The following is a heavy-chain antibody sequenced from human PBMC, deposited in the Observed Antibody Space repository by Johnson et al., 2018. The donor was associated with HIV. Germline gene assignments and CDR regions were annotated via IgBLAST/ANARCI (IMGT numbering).Heavy chain of an antibody. V-gene: IGHV3-30*03. J-gene: IGHJ3*02. CDR3: ARGRISVTEVDLRGGGFDI. D-gene: IGHD3-22*01. CDR1: GLNFSDYG. CDR2: ISFDGSEE. Sequence: VHLVESGGGVVQPGRSVRLSCAVSGLNFSDYGMHWVRQAPGKGLEWVAVISFDGSEEYYADSVKGRFTVSRDNSKNTLYLQMNSLREEDTAVYHCARGRISVTEVDLRGGGFDIWGQGTMVTVSS.